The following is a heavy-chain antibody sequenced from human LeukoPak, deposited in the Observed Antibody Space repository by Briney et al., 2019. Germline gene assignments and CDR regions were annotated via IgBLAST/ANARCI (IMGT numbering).Heavy chain of an antibody. D-gene: IGHD2-15*01. J-gene: IGHJ4*02. CDR2: ISYDGSNK. Sequence: GGSLRLSCAASGFTFSSYGMHWVRQAPGKGLEWVAVISYDGSNKYYADSVKGRFTISRDNSKNTLYLQMNSLRAEDTAVYYCARGGYCSGGSCHFFDYWGQGTLVTVSS. V-gene: IGHV3-30*03. CDR1: GFTFSSYG. CDR3: ARGGYCSGGSCHFFDY.